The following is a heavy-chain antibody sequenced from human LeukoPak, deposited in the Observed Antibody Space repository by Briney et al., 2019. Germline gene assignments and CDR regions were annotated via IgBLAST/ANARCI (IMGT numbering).Heavy chain of an antibody. Sequence: SETLSLTCAVYGGSFSGYYWSWIRQPPGKGLEWIGEINHSGSTNYNPSLKSRVTISVDTSKNQFSLKLSSVTAADTAVYYCARDPHYDYVWGSYRSYYCYMDVWGKGTTVTVSS. CDR2: INHSGST. CDR1: GGSFSGYY. J-gene: IGHJ6*03. D-gene: IGHD3-16*02. V-gene: IGHV4-34*01. CDR3: ARDPHYDYVWGSYRSYYCYMDV.